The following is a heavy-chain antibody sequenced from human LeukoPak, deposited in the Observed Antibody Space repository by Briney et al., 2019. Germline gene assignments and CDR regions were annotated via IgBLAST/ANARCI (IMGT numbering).Heavy chain of an antibody. CDR1: GGSISSSSYY. D-gene: IGHD5-12*01. Sequence: PSETLSLTCTVSGGSISSSSYYWGWIRQPPGKGLEWIGSIYYSGSTYYNPSLKSRVTISVDTSKNQFSLKLSSVTAADTAVYYYARDTGYEFFDYWGQGTLVTVSS. V-gene: IGHV4-39*07. CDR3: ARDTGYEFFDY. J-gene: IGHJ4*02. CDR2: IYYSGST.